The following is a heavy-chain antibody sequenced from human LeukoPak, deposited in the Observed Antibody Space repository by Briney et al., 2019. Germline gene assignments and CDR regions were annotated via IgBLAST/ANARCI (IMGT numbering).Heavy chain of an antibody. CDR2: IYSTRIT. CDR3: TRDRASINVTDC. D-gene: IGHD2-21*02. Sequence: SETLSVTCIVSGGSISSYYWSWVRQPAGKGLEWIGRIYSTRITNYNPSPASRVSISVNKSKTQFSLKLNSVTAADTVMYYWTRDRASINVTDCWSQGSLVTVSS. J-gene: IGHJ4*02. CDR1: GGSISSYY. V-gene: IGHV4-4*07.